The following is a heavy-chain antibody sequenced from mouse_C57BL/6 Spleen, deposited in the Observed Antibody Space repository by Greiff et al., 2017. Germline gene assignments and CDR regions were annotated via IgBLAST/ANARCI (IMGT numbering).Heavy chain of an antibody. CDR2: IDPSDSDT. CDR1: GYTFTSYW. D-gene: IGHD2-12*01. CDR3: ARYYKGMDY. V-gene: IGHV1-52*01. J-gene: IGHJ4*01. Sequence: QVQLQQPGAELVRPGSSVKLSCKASGYTFTSYWMHWVKQRPIQGLEWIGNIDPSDSDTHYNQKFKDKATLTVDKSSSTAYMQLSSLTSEDSAVYYCARYYKGMDYWGQGTSVTVSS.